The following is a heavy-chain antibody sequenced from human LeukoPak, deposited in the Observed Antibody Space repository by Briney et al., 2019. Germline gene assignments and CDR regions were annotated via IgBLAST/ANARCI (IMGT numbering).Heavy chain of an antibody. Sequence: ASVNVSCKGSGYTFTSYGISWVRQAPGQGLEWMGWMCAYNGNTNYAQKLQGRVTMTTDTSTSTAYMELRSLRSDDTAVYYCARDHSGILTGYPSGELFPFDYWGQGTLVTVSS. D-gene: IGHD3-9*01. CDR2: MCAYNGNT. CDR1: GYTFTSYG. V-gene: IGHV1-18*01. J-gene: IGHJ4*02. CDR3: ARDHSGILTGYPSGELFPFDY.